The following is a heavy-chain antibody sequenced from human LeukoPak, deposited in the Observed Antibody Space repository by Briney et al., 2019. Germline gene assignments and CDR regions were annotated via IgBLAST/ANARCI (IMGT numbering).Heavy chain of an antibody. D-gene: IGHD3-10*01. CDR3: ARAIVPTVRGVIIPYYYYGMDV. J-gene: IGHJ6*04. CDR2: IYHSGST. V-gene: IGHV4-4*02. Sequence: SETLSLTCAVSGGSISSSNWWSWVRQPPGKGLEWIGEIYHSGSTNYNPSLKSRVTISVDKSKNQFSLKLSSVTAADTAVYYCARAIVPTVRGVIIPYYYYGMDVWGKGTTVTVSS. CDR1: GGSISSSNW.